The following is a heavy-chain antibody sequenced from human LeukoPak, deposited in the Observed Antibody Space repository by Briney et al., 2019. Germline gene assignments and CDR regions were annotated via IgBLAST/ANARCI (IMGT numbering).Heavy chain of an antibody. Sequence: GGSLRLSCAASGFTFNSYVMHWVRQAPGKELEWVAVISSDGSNKYYADSVKGRFTVSRDNSKNTLYLQMNSLRAEDTAVYYCARRENDYWGQGTLVTVSS. J-gene: IGHJ4*02. CDR1: GFTFNSYV. CDR2: ISSDGSNK. V-gene: IGHV3-30*04. D-gene: IGHD5-24*01. CDR3: ARRENDY.